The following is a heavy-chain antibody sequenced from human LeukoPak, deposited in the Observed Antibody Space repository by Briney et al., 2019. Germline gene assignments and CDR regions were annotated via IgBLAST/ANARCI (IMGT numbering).Heavy chain of an antibody. D-gene: IGHD5-12*01. CDR3: ARDPGWLRFPSYYYGMDV. V-gene: IGHV1-3*01. CDR2: INAGNGNT. CDR1: GYTFTSYA. Sequence: ASVKVSCKASGYTFTSYAMHWVRQAPGQRLEWMGWINAGNGNTKYSQKFQGRVTITRDTSASTAYMELSSLRSEDTAVYYCARDPGWLRFPSYYYGMDVWGQGTTVTASS. J-gene: IGHJ6*02.